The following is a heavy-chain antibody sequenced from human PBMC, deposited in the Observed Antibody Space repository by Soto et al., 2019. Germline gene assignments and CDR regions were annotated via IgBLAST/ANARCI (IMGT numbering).Heavy chain of an antibody. D-gene: IGHD3-16*01. J-gene: IGHJ6*03. CDR2: IYYSGST. V-gene: IGHV4-31*03. CDR1: GGSISSGGYY. CDR3: AREYGWGSSRYMDV. Sequence: QVQLQESGPGLVKPSQTLSLTCTVSGGSISSGGYYWSWIRQHPGKGLEWIGYIYYSGSTYYNPSLKSRDTISVDTSKNQFSLKLSSVTAADTAVYYCAREYGWGSSRYMDVWGKGTTVTVSS.